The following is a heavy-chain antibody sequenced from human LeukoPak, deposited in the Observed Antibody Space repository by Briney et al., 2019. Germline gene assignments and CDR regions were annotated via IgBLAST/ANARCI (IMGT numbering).Heavy chain of an antibody. CDR2: INWTGDNT. D-gene: IGHD1-20*01. CDR1: GFNFEGYG. J-gene: IGHJ4*02. Sequence: GGSLRLSCAASGFNFEGYGISWVRQAPGKGLEWVSGINWTGDNTAYADSVKGRFTISRDNAKNSLYLQMDSLRADDTALYYCATLTGPRTFDYWGQGTLVTVSP. CDR3: ATLTGPRTFDY. V-gene: IGHV3-20*04.